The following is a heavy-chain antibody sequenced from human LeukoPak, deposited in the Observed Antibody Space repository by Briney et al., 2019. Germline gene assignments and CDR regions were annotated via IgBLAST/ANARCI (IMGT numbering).Heavy chain of an antibody. Sequence: GGSLRLSCAASGFTFSNAWMSWVRQAPGKGLEWVGRIKSKTDGGTTDYAAPVKGRFTISRDDSKNTLYPQMNSLKTEDTAVYYCTTDGEYSNYGAEAFDIWGQGTMVTVSS. V-gene: IGHV3-15*01. CDR1: GFTFSNAW. CDR2: IKSKTDGGTT. D-gene: IGHD4-11*01. CDR3: TTDGEYSNYGAEAFDI. J-gene: IGHJ3*02.